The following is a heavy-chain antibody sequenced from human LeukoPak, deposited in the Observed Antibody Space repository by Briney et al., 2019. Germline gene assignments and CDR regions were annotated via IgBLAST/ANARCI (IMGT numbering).Heavy chain of an antibody. CDR1: GGSISRSSYY. D-gene: IGHD3-10*01. CDR3: ARLTSGHFDY. J-gene: IGHJ4*02. Sequence: SETLSLTCTVSGGSISRSSYYWGWIRQPPGKGLEWIATIYYSGSTYYNPSLKSRVTISADTSKNQFSRKLSSVTAADTAVYYCARLTSGHFDYWGQGTLVTVSS. CDR2: IYYSGST. V-gene: IGHV4-39*01.